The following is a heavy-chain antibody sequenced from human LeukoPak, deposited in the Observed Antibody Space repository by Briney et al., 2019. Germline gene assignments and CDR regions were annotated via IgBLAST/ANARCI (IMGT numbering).Heavy chain of an antibody. CDR2: IYPGDSDT. J-gene: IGHJ4*02. CDR1: GYSVTSYW. CDR3: ARLGPYYYDSSGYYFDY. V-gene: IGHV5-51*01. D-gene: IGHD3-22*01. Sequence: GESLKISCKGSGYSVTSYWIGWVRQMPGKGLEWMGIIYPGDSDTRYSPSFQGQVTISADKSISTAYLQWSSLKASDTAMYNCARLGPYYYDSSGYYFDYWGQGTLVTVSS.